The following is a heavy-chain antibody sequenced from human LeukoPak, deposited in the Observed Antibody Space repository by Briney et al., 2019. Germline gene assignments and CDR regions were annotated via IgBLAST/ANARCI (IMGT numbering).Heavy chain of an antibody. CDR2: INPNSGGT. D-gene: IGHD3-10*01. CDR3: AREDYGSGSYYNEDNWFDP. V-gene: IGHV1-2*02. CDR1: GYTFTDYY. Sequence: ASVKVSCKASGYTFTDYYIHWVRQAPGQGLEWMGWINPNSGGTNYAQKFQGRVTMTRDTSISTAYMELSRLRSDDTAVYYCAREDYGSGSYYNEDNWFDPWGQGTLVTVSS. J-gene: IGHJ5*02.